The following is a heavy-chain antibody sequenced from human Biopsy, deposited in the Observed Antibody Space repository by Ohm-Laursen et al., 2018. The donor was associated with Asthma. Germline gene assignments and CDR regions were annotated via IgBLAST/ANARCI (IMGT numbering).Heavy chain of an antibody. D-gene: IGHD6-19*01. J-gene: IGHJ6*02. CDR2: SMTVFGTT. CDR3: ARCQVGYSSGWSLLLKKIYYSGMDV. CDR1: GGTFSNFA. V-gene: IGHV1-69*13. Sequence: SVKVSCKAPGGTFSNFAISWVRQAPGQGLEWLGGSMTVFGTTNYAQKIQGRVTITADETTSTAYMEVTSLRSEETAIYYCARCQVGYSSGWSLLLKKIYYSGMDVWGQGTAVTVSS.